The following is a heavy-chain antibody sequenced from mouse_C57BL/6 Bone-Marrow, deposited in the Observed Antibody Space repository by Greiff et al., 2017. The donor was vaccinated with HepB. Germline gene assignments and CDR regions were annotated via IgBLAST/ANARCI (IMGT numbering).Heavy chain of an antibody. CDR2: IYPRSGNT. Sequence: QVHVKQSGAELARPGASVKLSCKASGYTFTSYGISWVKQRTGQGLEWIGEIYPRSGNTYYNEKFKGKATLTADKSSSTAYMELRSLTSEDSAVYFCARDDSNYVFYAMDYWGQGTSVTVSS. J-gene: IGHJ4*01. CDR1: GYTFTSYG. CDR3: ARDDSNYVFYAMDY. V-gene: IGHV1-81*01. D-gene: IGHD2-5*01.